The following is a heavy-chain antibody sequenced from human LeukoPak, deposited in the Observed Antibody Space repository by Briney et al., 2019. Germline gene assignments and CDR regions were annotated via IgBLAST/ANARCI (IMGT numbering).Heavy chain of an antibody. CDR3: ARDAPGGSGWSPNWFDP. J-gene: IGHJ5*02. D-gene: IGHD6-19*01. Sequence: SVKVSCKASGGTFSSYAISWVRQAPGQGLEWMEGIIPIFGTANYAQKFQGRVTITADESTSTAYMELSSLRSEDTAVYYCARDAPGGSGWSPNWFDPWGQGTLVTVSS. CDR1: GGTFSSYA. CDR2: IIPIFGTA. V-gene: IGHV1-69*13.